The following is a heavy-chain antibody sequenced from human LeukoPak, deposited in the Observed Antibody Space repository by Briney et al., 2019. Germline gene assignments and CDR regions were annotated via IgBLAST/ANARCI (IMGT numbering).Heavy chain of an antibody. D-gene: IGHD2-2*02. CDR2: ISAYNGNT. CDR3: ASYLWYTHAFDI. Sequence: ASVKVSCKASGYTFTSYGISWVRQAPGQGLEWMGWISAYNGNTNYAQKLQGRVTMTTDTSTSTAYMELRSLRSDDTAVYYCASYLWYTHAFDIWGQGTMVTVSS. V-gene: IGHV1-18*01. J-gene: IGHJ3*02. CDR1: GYTFTSYG.